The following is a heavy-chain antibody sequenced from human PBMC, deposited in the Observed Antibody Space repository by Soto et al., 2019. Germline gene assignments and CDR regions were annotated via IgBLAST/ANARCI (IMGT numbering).Heavy chain of an antibody. J-gene: IGHJ4*02. CDR3: ARGRYGDY. CDR2: ISAHNGNT. CDR1: GYTFTDYG. D-gene: IGHD1-1*01. V-gene: IGHV1-18*01. Sequence: QVHLVQSGAEVKKPGASVKVSCKGSGYTFTDYGIAWVRQAPGQGLEWVGWISAHNGNTEYAQKLQGRVTVTRDTSTGTAYMELRSLRSDDTGVYYCARGRYGDYWGQGALVTVSS.